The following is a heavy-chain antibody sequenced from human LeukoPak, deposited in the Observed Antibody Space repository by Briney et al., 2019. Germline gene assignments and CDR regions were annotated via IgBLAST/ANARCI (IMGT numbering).Heavy chain of an antibody. CDR3: ARVSPYCSSTSCLTSYYYYYYMDV. CDR1: GFTFSSYA. Sequence: GRSLRLSCAASGFTFSSYAMTWVRQAPGEGLECVAEMSGIGANTYYADSVKGRFTISRDNSKNTLYLQMNSLRAEDTAVYYCARVSPYCSSTSCLTSYYYYYYMDVWGKGTTVTISS. V-gene: IGHV3-23*01. CDR2: MSGIGANT. J-gene: IGHJ6*03. D-gene: IGHD2-2*01.